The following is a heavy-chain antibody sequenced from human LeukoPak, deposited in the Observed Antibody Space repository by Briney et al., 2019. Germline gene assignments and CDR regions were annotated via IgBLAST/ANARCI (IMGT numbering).Heavy chain of an antibody. Sequence: ASVKVSCKASGYTFTSYGISWVRQAPGQGLEWMGWISAYNGNTNYAQKLQGRVTITTDESTSTAYMELRSLRSDDTAVYYCARDLGGYDRNSGHYYYMDVWGKGTTVTVSS. J-gene: IGHJ6*03. V-gene: IGHV1-18*01. CDR2: ISAYNGNT. D-gene: IGHD5-12*01. CDR1: GYTFTSYG. CDR3: ARDLGGYDRNSGHYYYMDV.